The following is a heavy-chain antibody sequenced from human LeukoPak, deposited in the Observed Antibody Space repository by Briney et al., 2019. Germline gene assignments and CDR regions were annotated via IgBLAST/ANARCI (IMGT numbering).Heavy chain of an antibody. CDR2: IWFDGSNK. Sequence: GGSLRLSCAASGFTFNIYGMHWVRQAPGKGLEWVAFIWFDGSNKYYADSVKGRFTISRDNSKSTLYLQMNSLRAEDTAVYYCASRGITGTTSYNYFDPWGQGTLVTVSS. CDR1: GFTFNIYG. D-gene: IGHD1-7*01. J-gene: IGHJ5*02. CDR3: ASRGITGTTSYNYFDP. V-gene: IGHV3-30*02.